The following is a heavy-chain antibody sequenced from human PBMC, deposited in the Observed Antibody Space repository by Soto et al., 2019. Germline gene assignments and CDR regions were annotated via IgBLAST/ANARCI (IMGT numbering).Heavy chain of an antibody. CDR3: ANVLRLDY. D-gene: IGHD2-8*01. Sequence: QVQLVESGGGVVQPGRSLRLSCAASGFTFSNYGMHWVLQAPCKGLEWVAVISYDGSNKYYADSVKGRFTISRDNSKNTLYLQMNSLRAEDTAVYYCANVLRLDYWGQGTLVTVSS. CDR1: GFTFSNYG. CDR2: ISYDGSNK. V-gene: IGHV3-30*18. J-gene: IGHJ4*02.